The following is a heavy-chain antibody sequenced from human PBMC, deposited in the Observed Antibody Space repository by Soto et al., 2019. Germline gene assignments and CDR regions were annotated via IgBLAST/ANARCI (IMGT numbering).Heavy chain of an antibody. V-gene: IGHV3-30*03. Sequence: QVQLVESGGGVVQPGRSLRLSCAASGFTFSSYGMHWVRQAPGKGLEWVAVISYDGSNKYYADSVKGRFTISRDNSKNTLYLQMNSLRAEDTAVYYCATGRHQFDYWGQGTLVTVSS. J-gene: IGHJ4*02. CDR3: ATGRHQFDY. CDR1: GFTFSSYG. CDR2: ISYDGSNK.